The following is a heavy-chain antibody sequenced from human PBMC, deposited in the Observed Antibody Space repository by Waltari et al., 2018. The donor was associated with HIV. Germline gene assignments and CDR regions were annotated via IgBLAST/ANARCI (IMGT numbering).Heavy chain of an antibody. CDR1: GGSFSGYH. CDR3: AREEVIRGYRYGNVVPVREFYCQH. Sequence: QVQLQQWGAGLFNASETLSLTCAVYGGSFSGYHWTWIRKSPGKGLDWIGAINDSGTTSYNPSLKSRVTLSVDTSKRQFFLNLTSVTAADTAVYFCAREEVIRGYRYGNVVPVREFYCQHWGQGTLVTVSS. D-gene: IGHD5-18*01. J-gene: IGHJ1*01. V-gene: IGHV4-34*01. CDR2: INDSGTT.